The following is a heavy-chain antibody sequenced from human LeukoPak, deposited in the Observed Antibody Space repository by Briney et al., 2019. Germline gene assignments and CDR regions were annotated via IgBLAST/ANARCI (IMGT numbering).Heavy chain of an antibody. J-gene: IGHJ4*02. Sequence: SETLSLTCAVYGGSFSGYYWSWVRQPPGKGLEWIGEINHSGSTNYNPSLKSRVTISVDTSKNQFSLKLSSVTAADTAVYYCARGDGGYNRPFDYWGQGTLVTVSS. CDR3: ARGDGGYNRPFDY. D-gene: IGHD5-24*01. CDR1: GGSFSGYY. CDR2: INHSGST. V-gene: IGHV4-34*01.